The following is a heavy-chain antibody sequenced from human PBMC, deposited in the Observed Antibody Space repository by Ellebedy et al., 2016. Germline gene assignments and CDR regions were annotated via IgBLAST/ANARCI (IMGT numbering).Heavy chain of an antibody. J-gene: IGHJ4*02. D-gene: IGHD3-16*01. CDR3: ARANPGGGEEFDY. CDR1: GFTFRTYA. Sequence: GESLKISCAASGFTFRTYAMHWVRQAPGKGLEWVAAMSYDGSTKYYADSVTGRLTISRDNTKNTLYLQMNSLRAEDTAVYYCARANPGGGEEFDYWGQGTLVTVSS. V-gene: IGHV3-30-3*01. CDR2: MSYDGSTK.